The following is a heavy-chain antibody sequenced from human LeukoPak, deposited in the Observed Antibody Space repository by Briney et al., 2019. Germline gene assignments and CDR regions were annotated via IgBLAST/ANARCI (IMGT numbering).Heavy chain of an antibody. CDR2: IWYDGSNK. J-gene: IGHJ4*02. V-gene: IGHV3-33*01. Sequence: PGGSLRLSCAASGFTFSSYGMHWVRQAPGKGLEWVAVIWYDGSNKYYADSVKGRFTISRDNSKNTLYLQMNSLRAEDTAVYYCVRNPSESSPHQYYFDYWGQGTLVTVSS. D-gene: IGHD1-26*01. CDR1: GFTFSSYG. CDR3: VRNPSESSPHQYYFDY.